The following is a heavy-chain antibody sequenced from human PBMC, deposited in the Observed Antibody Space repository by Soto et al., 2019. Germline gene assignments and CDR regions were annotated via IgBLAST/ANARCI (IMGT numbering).Heavy chain of an antibody. J-gene: IGHJ4*02. Sequence: PSETLSLTCAVYGGSFSAYYWSWIRQPPGKGLEWIGEINHSGSTNYNPSLKSRVTISVDTSKNQFSLKVSSVTAAGTAVYYCASYLFGQYFEYWGQGTLVTVSS. CDR3: ASYLFGQYFEY. CDR2: INHSGST. CDR1: GGSFSAYY. V-gene: IGHV4-34*01. D-gene: IGHD2-21*01.